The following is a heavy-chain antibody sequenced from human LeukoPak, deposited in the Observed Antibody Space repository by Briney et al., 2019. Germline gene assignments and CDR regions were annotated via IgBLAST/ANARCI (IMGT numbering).Heavy chain of an antibody. CDR2: INPSGGST. J-gene: IGHJ4*02. CDR1: GYTFTSYY. D-gene: IGHD5-12*01. Sequence: ASVKVSCKASGYTFTSYYMHWVRQAPGQGLEWMGIINPSGGSTSYAQKFQGRVTMTRDTSTSTVYMELSSLRSEDTAAYYCARVAGYSGYETYYFDYWGQGTLVTVSS. CDR3: ARVAGYSGYETYYFDY. V-gene: IGHV1-46*01.